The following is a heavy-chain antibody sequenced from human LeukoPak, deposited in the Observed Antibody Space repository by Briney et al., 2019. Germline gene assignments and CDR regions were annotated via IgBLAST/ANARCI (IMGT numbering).Heavy chain of an antibody. CDR3: ARESEYATATVDY. V-gene: IGHV3-64*01. J-gene: IGHJ4*02. Sequence: PGGSLRPSCAASGFTFSSYAMHWVRQAPGKGLEYVSAISSNGGSTYYANSVKGRFTISRDNSKNTLYLQMGSLRAEDMAVYYCARESEYATATVDYWGQGTLVTVSS. D-gene: IGHD4-17*01. CDR2: ISSNGGST. CDR1: GFTFSSYA.